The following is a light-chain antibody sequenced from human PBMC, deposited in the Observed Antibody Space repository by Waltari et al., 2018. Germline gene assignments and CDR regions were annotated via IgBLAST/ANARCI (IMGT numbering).Light chain of an antibody. CDR2: EDN. V-gene: IGLV6-57*01. J-gene: IGLJ3*02. CDR1: SGSIASNH. Sequence: NFMLTQPHSVSESPGKTVTISCTRSSGSIASNHVQWYQKRPGSSPTTVIYEDNQRPSGVSHRFSGSIDSSSNSASLTISGLKTEDEADYYCQSYDSSNPWVFGGGTELTVL. CDR3: QSYDSSNPWV.